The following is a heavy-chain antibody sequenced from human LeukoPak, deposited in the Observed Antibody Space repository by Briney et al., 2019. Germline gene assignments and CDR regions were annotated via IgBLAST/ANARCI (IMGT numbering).Heavy chain of an antibody. D-gene: IGHD2-8*01. CDR1: GCSISINNW. V-gene: IGHV4-4*02. CDR2: ISLTGLT. J-gene: IGHJ4*02. Sequence: SGTLSLTCGVSGCSISINNWWSWVRPPPGQGLEGIGEISLTGLTHYNPSLESRVTVALDKSKNQLSLNLTFVTAADTAVYYCSRENGAFSPFGYWGQGTLVTVLS. CDR3: SRENGAFSPFGY.